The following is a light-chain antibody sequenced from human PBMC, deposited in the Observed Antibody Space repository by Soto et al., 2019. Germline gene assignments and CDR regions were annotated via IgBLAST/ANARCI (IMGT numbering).Light chain of an antibody. CDR1: QSVSSSY. Sequence: EIVLTQSPCTLSLSLGERATLSCRASQSVSSSYLAWYQQKPGQAPRLLIYGASSRATGIPDRFSGSGSGTDFTLTITRLEPEDFALYYCQQYSTSPRTFGLGTKVDIK. J-gene: IGKJ1*01. CDR3: QQYSTSPRT. CDR2: GAS. V-gene: IGKV3-20*01.